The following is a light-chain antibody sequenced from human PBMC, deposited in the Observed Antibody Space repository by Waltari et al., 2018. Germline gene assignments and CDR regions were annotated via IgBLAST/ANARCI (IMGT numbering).Light chain of an antibody. CDR1: QTVNIN. J-gene: IGKJ1*01. CDR3: QYSGT. V-gene: IGKV3D-15*01. Sequence: IVMTQSPATPSVSPGERATLSCRASQTVNINVAWYQQKPGQAPRLLIYGASSRATGIPDRFSGSGSGTEFTLTISSLQSEDFAVYYCQYSGTFGQGTKVEIK. CDR2: GAS.